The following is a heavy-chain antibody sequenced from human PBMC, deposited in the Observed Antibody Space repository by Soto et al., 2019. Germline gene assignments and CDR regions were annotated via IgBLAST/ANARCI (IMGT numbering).Heavy chain of an antibody. Sequence: QVQLQESGPGLVKPSETLSLTCTVSGDSVTCDYWSWIRQHPGKRLEYIVFIYLRGRAKYNPSLDSRVTSSPDKTTNHLSLRMTSVTAADTAVYYWTRGKWVPRGYGMDVWGRGTTVTVS. V-gene: IGHV4-59*02. CDR3: TRGKWVPRGYGMDV. J-gene: IGHJ6*02. CDR1: GDSVTCDY. CDR2: IYLRGRA. D-gene: IGHD1-26*01.